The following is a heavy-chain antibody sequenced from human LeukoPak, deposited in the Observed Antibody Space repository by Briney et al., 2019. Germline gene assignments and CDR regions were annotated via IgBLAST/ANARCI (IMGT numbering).Heavy chain of an antibody. Sequence: GGSLRLSCAATGFTFSKHGMTWVRQAPGKGLEWVSAIAIDGHTHYADSVRGRFTISRDNSKNTLYLQMNSLRAEDTAVYYCAKEGYSYGDFDYWGQGTLVTVSS. CDR2: IAIDGHT. CDR1: GFTFSKHG. CDR3: AKEGYSYGDFDY. V-gene: IGHV3-23*01. J-gene: IGHJ4*02. D-gene: IGHD5-18*01.